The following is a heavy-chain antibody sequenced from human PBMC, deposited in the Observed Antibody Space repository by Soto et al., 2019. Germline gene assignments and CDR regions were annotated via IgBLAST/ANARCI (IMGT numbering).Heavy chain of an antibody. J-gene: IGHJ6*02. Sequence: ASVKVSCKVSGYTLTELSMHWVRQAPGKGLEWMGSLGPEEGGTIYAQKFQGRVAMTEDSSTDTAYMELSSLRSDDTALYYCAKRHLADYFYYGTDVWGQGTTVNVSS. CDR1: GYTLTELS. CDR3: AKRHLADYFYYGTDV. CDR2: LGPEEGGT. V-gene: IGHV1-24*01.